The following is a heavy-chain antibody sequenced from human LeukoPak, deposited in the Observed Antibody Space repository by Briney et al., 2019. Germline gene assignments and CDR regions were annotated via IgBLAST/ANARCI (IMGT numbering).Heavy chain of an antibody. D-gene: IGHD6-13*01. CDR2: IYYSGST. CDR1: GGSISSSSYY. V-gene: IGHV4-39*01. J-gene: IGHJ6*02. CDR3: ARGLGIRQYYYYYGMDV. Sequence: SETLSLTCTVSGGSISSSSYYWGWIRQPPGKGLEWIGSIYYSGSTYYNPSLKSRVTISVDTSKNQFSLKLSSVTAADTAVYYCARGLGIRQYYYYYGMDVWGQGTTVTVSS.